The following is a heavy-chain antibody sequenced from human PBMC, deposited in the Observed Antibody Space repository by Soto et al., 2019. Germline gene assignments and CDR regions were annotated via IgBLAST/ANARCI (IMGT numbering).Heavy chain of an antibody. V-gene: IGHV3-30-3*01. CDR3: AREGDYYDSSGPRDDAFDI. J-gene: IGHJ3*02. Sequence: PGGSLRLSCAASGFTFSSYAMHWVRQAPGKGLEWVAVISYDGSNKYYADSVKGRFTISRDNSKNTLYLQMNSLRAEDTAVYYCAREGDYYDSSGPRDDAFDIWGQGTMVTVSS. CDR1: GFTFSSYA. D-gene: IGHD3-22*01. CDR2: ISYDGSNK.